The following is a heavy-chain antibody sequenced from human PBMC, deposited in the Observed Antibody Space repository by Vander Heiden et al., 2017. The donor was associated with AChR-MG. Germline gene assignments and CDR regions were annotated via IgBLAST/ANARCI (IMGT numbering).Heavy chain of an antibody. CDR1: GFTSKHYW. V-gene: IGHV3-74*01. Sequence: EVQLVESGGGLVAPGGSLRLSCAASGFTSKHYWMHWVRQAPGKGLVWVSRINIDGSGTIYADSVKGRFTISRDNAKNTLYLQMYSLRAEDTAVYYCTRGASQFDYWGQGALVTVSS. J-gene: IGHJ4*02. CDR3: TRGASQFDY. CDR2: INIDGSGT.